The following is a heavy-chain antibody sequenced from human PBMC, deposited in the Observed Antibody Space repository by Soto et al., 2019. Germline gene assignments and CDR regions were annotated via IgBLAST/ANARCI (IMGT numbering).Heavy chain of an antibody. D-gene: IGHD3-3*01. J-gene: IGHJ6*03. V-gene: IGHV3-30*18. CDR3: AKDHYDFWSGYYTRTFYYYYMDV. Sequence: QVQLVESGGGVVQPGRSLRLSCAASGFTFSSYGMHWVRQAPGKGLEWVAVISYDGSNKYYADSVKGRFTISRDNSKNTLYLQMNSLRAEDTAVYYCAKDHYDFWSGYYTRTFYYYYMDVWGKGTTVTVSS. CDR2: ISYDGSNK. CDR1: GFTFSSYG.